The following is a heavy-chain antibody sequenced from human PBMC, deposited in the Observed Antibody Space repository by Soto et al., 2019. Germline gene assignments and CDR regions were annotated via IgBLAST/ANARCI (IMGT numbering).Heavy chain of an antibody. Sequence: QVQLVQSGAEVKKPGASVEVSCKASGYTFTSYAMHWVRQAPGQRLEWMGWINAGNGNTKYSQKFQGRVTITRDTSANTAYMELSSLRSEDTAVYYCARYGAIGYCSGGSCYSVDAFDIWGQGTMVTVSS. J-gene: IGHJ3*02. V-gene: IGHV1-3*01. CDR2: INAGNGNT. CDR3: ARYGAIGYCSGGSCYSVDAFDI. D-gene: IGHD2-15*01. CDR1: GYTFTSYA.